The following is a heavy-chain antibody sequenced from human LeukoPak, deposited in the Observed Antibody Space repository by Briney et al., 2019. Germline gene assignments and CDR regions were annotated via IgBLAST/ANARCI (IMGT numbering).Heavy chain of an antibody. Sequence: GGSLRLSCAASGFTFSSYEMNWVRQAPGKGLEWLSYIRSSGSTIYYADSVKGRFTISRDNAKNSLYLQMNSLRAEDTAVYYCARESIESSGYDAFDIWGQGTMVTVSS. CDR1: GFTFSSYE. J-gene: IGHJ3*02. CDR2: IRSSGSTI. D-gene: IGHD6-25*01. CDR3: ARESIESSGYDAFDI. V-gene: IGHV3-48*03.